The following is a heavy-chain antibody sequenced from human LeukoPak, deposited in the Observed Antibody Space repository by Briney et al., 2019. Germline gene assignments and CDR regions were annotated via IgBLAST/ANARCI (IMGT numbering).Heavy chain of an antibody. CDR3: ARQLSYGDAFDI. J-gene: IGHJ3*02. CDR2: IYYSGST. CDR1: GGSISSYY. Sequence: SETLSLTCTVSGGSISSYYWSWIRQPPGKGLEWIGYIYYSGSTNYNPSLKSRVTISVDTSKNQFSLKLSSVTAADTAVYYCARQLSYGDAFDIWGQGTMVTVSS. V-gene: IGHV4-59*08. D-gene: IGHD5-18*01.